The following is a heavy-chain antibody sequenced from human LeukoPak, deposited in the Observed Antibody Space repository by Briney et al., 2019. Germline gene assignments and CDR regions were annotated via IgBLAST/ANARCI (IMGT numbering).Heavy chain of an antibody. CDR3: ARDDYLDDSVGFDY. CDR1: GFTFSSYS. J-gene: IGHJ4*02. Sequence: GGSLRLSCAASGFTFSSYSMNWVRQAPGKGLEWVSSISSSSSYIYYADSVKGRFTISRDNAKNSLYLQMNSLRAEDTAVYYCARDDYLDDSVGFDYWGQGTLVTVSP. D-gene: IGHD5/OR15-5a*01. CDR2: ISSSSSYI. V-gene: IGHV3-21*01.